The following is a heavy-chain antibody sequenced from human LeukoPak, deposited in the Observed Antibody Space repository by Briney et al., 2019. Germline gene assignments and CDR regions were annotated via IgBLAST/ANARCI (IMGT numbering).Heavy chain of an antibody. D-gene: IGHD5-12*01. CDR3: AKSESGYNDYVSGGFDY. V-gene: IGHV3-30*18. Sequence: GGSLRLSCAASGLTFSYYGMHWVRQAPGKGLEWVAVISYYGGNQYYVDSVKGRFTISRDNSKNTLYLQMISLRVEDTAVYYCAKSESGYNDYVSGGFDYWGQGTLVTVSS. CDR2: ISYYGGNQ. J-gene: IGHJ4*02. CDR1: GLTFSYYG.